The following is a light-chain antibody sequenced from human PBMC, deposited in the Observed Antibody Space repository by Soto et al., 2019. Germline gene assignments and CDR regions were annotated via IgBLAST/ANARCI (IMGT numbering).Light chain of an antibody. CDR2: GAS. V-gene: IGKV3-20*01. J-gene: IGKJ2*01. CDR3: XRYGSSPPFT. Sequence: EIVLTQSPGTLSLSPGERATLSCRASQRVSSSYLAWYQQKPGQAPRLLIYGASTRATGIPDRFSGSGSGTDFTLTISRLEPEDFAVYFCXRYGSSPPFTFGQGTKVEI. CDR1: QRVSSSY.